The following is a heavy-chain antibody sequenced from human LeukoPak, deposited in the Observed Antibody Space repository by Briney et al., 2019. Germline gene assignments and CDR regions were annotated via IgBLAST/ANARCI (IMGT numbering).Heavy chain of an antibody. CDR3: ARGRRSSWYHRVRNWFDP. V-gene: IGHV4-34*01. D-gene: IGHD6-13*01. CDR1: DGSFSGYY. J-gene: IGHJ5*02. CDR2: INHSGST. Sequence: SETLSLTCAVYDGSFSGYYWSWIRQPPGKGLEWIGEINHSGSTNYNPSLKSRVTISVDTSKNQFSLKLSSVTAADTAGYYCARGRRSSWYHRVRNWFDPWGQGTLVTVSS.